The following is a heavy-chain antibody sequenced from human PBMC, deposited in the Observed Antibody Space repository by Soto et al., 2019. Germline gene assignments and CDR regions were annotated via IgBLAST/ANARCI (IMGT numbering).Heavy chain of an antibody. CDR1: GGSISSYY. J-gene: IGHJ6*03. V-gene: IGHV4-59*01. Sequence: SETLSLTCTVSGGSISSYYWSWIRQPPGKGLEWIGYIYYSGSTNYNPSLKSRVTISVDTSKNQFSLKLSSVTAADTSVYYCARGRQDTMVRGVTLPIYYYYYYMDVWGKGTTVTVSS. D-gene: IGHD3-10*01. CDR2: IYYSGST. CDR3: ARGRQDTMVRGVTLPIYYYYYYMDV.